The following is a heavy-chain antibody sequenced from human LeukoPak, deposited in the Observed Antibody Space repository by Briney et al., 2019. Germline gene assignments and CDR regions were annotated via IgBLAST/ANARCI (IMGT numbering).Heavy chain of an antibody. Sequence: ASVKVSCKASGYTFTGYYMHWVRQAPGQGLEWMGWINPNSSGTYYGQKFQGRVTMTRDTSITTAYMELNRLRSDDTAVYYCARDPTYYYGSGSSGNWFDPWGQGTLVTVSS. CDR2: INPNSSGT. J-gene: IGHJ5*02. CDR3: ARDPTYYYGSGSSGNWFDP. V-gene: IGHV1-2*02. CDR1: GYTFTGYY. D-gene: IGHD3-10*01.